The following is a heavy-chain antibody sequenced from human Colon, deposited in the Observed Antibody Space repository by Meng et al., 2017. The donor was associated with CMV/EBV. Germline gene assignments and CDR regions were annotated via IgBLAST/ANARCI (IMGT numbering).Heavy chain of an antibody. CDR3: ARDAYCGGDCYDNWFDP. J-gene: IGHJ5*02. D-gene: IGHD2-21*02. CDR2: ISYSGST. Sequence: IRSNAYYWGWIRQSPGKGLEWIASISYSGSTYYNPSFNSRVTISVDTSTNQFSLNLSSVTAADTAVYYCARDAYCGGDCYDNWFDPWGQGSLVTVSS. V-gene: IGHV4-39*01. CDR1: IRSNAYY.